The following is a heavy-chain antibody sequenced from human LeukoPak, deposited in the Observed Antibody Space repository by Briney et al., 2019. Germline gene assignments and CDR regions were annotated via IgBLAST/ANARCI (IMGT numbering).Heavy chain of an antibody. CDR1: GYTFTGYY. V-gene: IGHV1-2*02. CDR2: INPNSGGT. CDR3: ARPHAGDSSGWSDAFDI. J-gene: IGHJ3*02. Sequence: ASVRVSCKASGYTFTGYYMHWVRQAPGQGLEWMGWINPNSGGTNYAQKFQGRVTMTRDTSISTAYMELSRLRSDDTAVYYCARPHAGDSSGWSDAFDIWGQGTMVTVSS. D-gene: IGHD6-19*01.